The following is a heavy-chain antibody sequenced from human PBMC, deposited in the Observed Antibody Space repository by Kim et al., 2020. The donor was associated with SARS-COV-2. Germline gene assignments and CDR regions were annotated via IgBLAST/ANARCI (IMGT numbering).Heavy chain of an antibody. CDR1: GFTFSSYA. Sequence: GGSLRLSCAASGFTFSSYAMSWVRQAPGKGLEWVSAISGSGGSTYYADSVKGRFTISRDNSKNTLYLQMNSLRAEDTAVYYCAKYSSSHLFWFLDWFDPWGQGTLVTVSS. D-gene: IGHD6-19*01. CDR2: ISGSGGST. J-gene: IGHJ5*02. CDR3: AKYSSSHLFWFLDWFDP. V-gene: IGHV3-23*01.